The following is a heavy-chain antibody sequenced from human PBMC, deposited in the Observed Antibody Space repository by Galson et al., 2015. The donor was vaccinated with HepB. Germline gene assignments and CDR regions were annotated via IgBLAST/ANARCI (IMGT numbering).Heavy chain of an antibody. J-gene: IGHJ6*03. CDR3: ARDVSEVLDREFYYYYMDV. CDR1: GGSISSSSYY. Sequence: ETLSLTCTVSGGSISSSSYYWGWIRQPPGKGLEWIGSIYYSGSTYYNPSLKSRVTISVDTSKNQFSLKLSSVTAADTAVYYCARDVSEVLDREFYYYYMDVWGKGTTVTVSS. CDR2: IYYSGST. D-gene: IGHD3/OR15-3a*01. V-gene: IGHV4-39*07.